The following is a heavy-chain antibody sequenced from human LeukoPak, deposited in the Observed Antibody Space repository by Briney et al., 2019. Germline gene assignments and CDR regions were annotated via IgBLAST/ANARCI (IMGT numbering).Heavy chain of an antibody. CDR3: AKDLRYYYDSSGYYYGRPLDY. V-gene: IGHV3-30*02. CDR2: IRYDGSNK. CDR1: GFTFSSYG. J-gene: IGHJ4*02. Sequence: PGGSLRLSCAASGFTFSSYGMHWVRQAPGKGLEWVAFIRYDGSNKYYADSVKGRFTISRDNSKNTLYLQMNSLRAEDTAVYYCAKDLRYYYDSSGYYYGRPLDYWGQGTLVTVSS. D-gene: IGHD3-22*01.